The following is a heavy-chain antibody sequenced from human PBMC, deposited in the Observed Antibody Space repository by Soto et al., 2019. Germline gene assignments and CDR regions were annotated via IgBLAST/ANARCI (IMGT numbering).Heavy chain of an antibody. CDR2: ISSSSSTI. J-gene: IGHJ4*02. V-gene: IGHV3-48*02. D-gene: IGHD3-9*01. CDR1: GFTFSSYS. Sequence: GGSLRLSCAASGFTFSSYSMNWVRQAPGKGLEWVSYISSSSSTIYYADSVKGRFTISRDNAKNSLYLQMNSLRDEDTAVYYCARVVNDILTGYSYYFDYWGQGTLVTV. CDR3: ARVVNDILTGYSYYFDY.